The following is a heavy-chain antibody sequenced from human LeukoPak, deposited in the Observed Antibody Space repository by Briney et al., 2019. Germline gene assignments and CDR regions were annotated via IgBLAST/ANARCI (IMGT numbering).Heavy chain of an antibody. CDR2: IYTSGST. Sequence: PSETLSLTCTVPGGSISSGSYYWSWIRQPAGKGLEWIGRIYTSGSTNYNPSLKSRVTISVDTSKNQFSLKLSSVTAADTAVYYCASTRDIVVVVAATEFDYWGQGTLVTVSS. CDR1: GGSISSGSYY. CDR3: ASTRDIVVVVAATEFDY. D-gene: IGHD2-15*01. J-gene: IGHJ4*02. V-gene: IGHV4-61*02.